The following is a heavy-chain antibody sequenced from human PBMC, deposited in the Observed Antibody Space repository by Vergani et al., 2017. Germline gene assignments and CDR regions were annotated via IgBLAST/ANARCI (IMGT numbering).Heavy chain of an antibody. CDR1: GGSISSYY. CDR2: IYYSGST. J-gene: IGHJ4*02. V-gene: IGHV4-59*01. CDR3: ARGFTDYYGSGSYPFYFDY. D-gene: IGHD3-10*01. Sequence: QVQLQESGPGLVKPSETLSLTCNVSGGSISSYYWSWIRQPPGKGLEWIGYIYYSGSTNYNPSLQRRFTISVDTSKNQFSLKLSSVTAADTAVYYCARGFTDYYGSGSYPFYFDYGGQGTLVTVSS.